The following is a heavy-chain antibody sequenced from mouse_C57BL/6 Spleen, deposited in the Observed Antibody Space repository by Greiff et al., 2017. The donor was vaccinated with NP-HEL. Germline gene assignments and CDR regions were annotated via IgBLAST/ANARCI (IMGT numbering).Heavy chain of an antibody. J-gene: IGHJ3*01. D-gene: IGHD1-1*01. CDR1: GYTFTDYY. CDR2: INPNSGGT. V-gene: IGHV1-26*01. Sequence: EVQLQQSGPGLVKPGASVKISCKASGYTFTDYYMNWVKQSHGKSLEWIGDINPNSGGTSYNQKFKGKATLTVDKSSSTAYMELRSLTSEDSAVYYCAIYYPFAYWGQGTLVTVSA. CDR3: AIYYPFAY.